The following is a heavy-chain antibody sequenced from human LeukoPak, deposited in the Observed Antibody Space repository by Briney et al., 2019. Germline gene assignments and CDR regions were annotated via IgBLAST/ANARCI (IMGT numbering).Heavy chain of an antibody. D-gene: IGHD4-23*01. Sequence: PSETLSLTCTVSGGSISSSSYYWGWIRQPPGKGVEWIGSIFYSGSTFYNPSLKSRVTISVDTSKTQFSLKLSSVTAADTAVYYCAGRDYGGNSQAFDIWGQGTMVTVSS. V-gene: IGHV4-39*01. CDR2: IFYSGST. CDR1: GGSISSSSYY. J-gene: IGHJ3*02. CDR3: AGRDYGGNSQAFDI.